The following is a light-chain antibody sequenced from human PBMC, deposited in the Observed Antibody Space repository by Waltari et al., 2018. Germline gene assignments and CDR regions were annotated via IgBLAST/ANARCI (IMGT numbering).Light chain of an antibody. CDR2: DVS. V-gene: IGLV2-14*03. CDR3: TSYATGSSYI. CDR1: SNDVGGYNY. Sequence: QSALTQPASVSGSPGQSITISCTGTSNDVGGYNYVSWYQQHPGKAPKLMIYDVSDRPSGVSNRFSGSKSGNTASQTISGLQAEDEAEYYCTSYATGSSYIFGGGTKVTVL. J-gene: IGLJ1*01.